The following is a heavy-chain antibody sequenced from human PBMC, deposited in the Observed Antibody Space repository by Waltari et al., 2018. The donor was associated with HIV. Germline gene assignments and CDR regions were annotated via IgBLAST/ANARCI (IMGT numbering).Heavy chain of an antibody. J-gene: IGHJ6*02. Sequence: QVQLQQWGAGLLKPSETLSLTCALYGASFSRDYWSCIRPPPGQGLEWIGEIQDSGSANYNPSLKSRVTISIDTSKRQFSLKLNSVTAADTAVYYCARGLLADFWSGYSTLFFCYFALDVCCQGTTVTVSS. D-gene: IGHD3-3*01. V-gene: IGHV4-34*01. CDR3: ARGLLADFWSGYSTLFFCYFALDV. CDR1: GASFSRDY. CDR2: IQDSGSA.